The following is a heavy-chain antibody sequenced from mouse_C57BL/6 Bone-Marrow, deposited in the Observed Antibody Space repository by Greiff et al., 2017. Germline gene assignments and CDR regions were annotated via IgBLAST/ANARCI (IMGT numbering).Heavy chain of an antibody. V-gene: IGHV1-18*01. Sequence: VQLKESGPELVKPGASVKIPCKASGYTFTDYNMDWVKQSHGKSLEWIGDINPNNGGTIYNQKFKGKATLTVDKSSSTAYMELRSLTSEDTAVYYCARLAYDYDFAYWGQGTLVTVSA. D-gene: IGHD2-4*01. CDR2: INPNNGGT. J-gene: IGHJ3*01. CDR1: GYTFTDYN. CDR3: ARLAYDYDFAY.